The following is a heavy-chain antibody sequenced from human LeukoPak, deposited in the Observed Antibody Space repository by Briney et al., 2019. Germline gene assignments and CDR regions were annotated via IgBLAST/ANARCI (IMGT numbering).Heavy chain of an antibody. CDR3: ARDWRTGTTFD. J-gene: IGHJ4*02. CDR1: GFAFSSYS. CDR2: ISESSRTI. Sequence: GGSLRLSCAASGFAFSSYSMNWVRQAPGKGLEWVSFISESSRTIYYADSVKGRFTISRDNAKNSLYLQMNSLRAEDTAIYYCARDWRTGTTFDWGQGTLVTVSS. D-gene: IGHD1-1*01. V-gene: IGHV3-48*01.